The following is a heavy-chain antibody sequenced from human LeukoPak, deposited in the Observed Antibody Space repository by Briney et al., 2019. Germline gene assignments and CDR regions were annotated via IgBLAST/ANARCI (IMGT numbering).Heavy chain of an antibody. J-gene: IGHJ4*02. CDR1: GFTVSGNY. CDR3: AVPQWELLN. D-gene: IGHD1-26*01. Sequence: GGSLRLSCAASGFTVSGNYMTWVRQAPGKGLEWVSVIYSGGNTYYADSAKGRLTISRDNSKNTLFLQMNSLRAEDTAVYYCAVPQWELLNWGQGTLVTVSS. V-gene: IGHV3-53*01. CDR2: IYSGGNT.